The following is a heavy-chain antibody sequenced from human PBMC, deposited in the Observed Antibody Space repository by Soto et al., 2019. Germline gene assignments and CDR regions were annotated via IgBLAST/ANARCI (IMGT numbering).Heavy chain of an antibody. CDR1: GYAFTNYG. J-gene: IGHJ1*01. CDR2: ISGYNGNT. V-gene: IGHV1-18*01. D-gene: IGHD4-17*01. CDR3: ARGPTTTVSSPAFY. Sequence: QVQLVQSGGEVKKPGASVTVSCKASGYAFTNYGITWVRQAPGQGLEWMGWISGYNGNTNYAQKLQGRVAMTIDTSTSTAYMELRSLRSDATAVYYCARGPTTTVSSPAFYWGQGTLLTVSS.